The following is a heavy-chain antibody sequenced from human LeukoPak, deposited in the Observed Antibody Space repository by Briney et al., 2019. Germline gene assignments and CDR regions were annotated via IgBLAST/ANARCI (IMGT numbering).Heavy chain of an antibody. D-gene: IGHD4-17*01. J-gene: IGHJ4*02. CDR3: AKNYGISRPFYDY. V-gene: IGHV3-23*01. CDR1: GVTFSNYA. CDR2: ISGDAIYT. Sequence: PGGSLRLSCAASGVTFSNYAMTWVRHAPGKGLQWVSAISGDAIYTYYLNSVKGRFTTSRDNSKNTLFLQMNSLRADDTAVYYCAKNYGISRPFYDYWGQGIVVTVSS.